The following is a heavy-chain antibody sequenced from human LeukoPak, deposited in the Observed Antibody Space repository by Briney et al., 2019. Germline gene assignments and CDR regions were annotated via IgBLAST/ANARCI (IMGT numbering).Heavy chain of an antibody. V-gene: IGHV1-2*02. CDR1: GYTFTGYY. J-gene: IGHJ4*02. D-gene: IGHD3-10*01. Sequence: AASVKVSCMASGYTFTGYYMHWVRQAPGQGLEWMGWINPNSGGTNYAQKFQGRVTMARDTCISKAYMELSRLRSDDTAVYDCATLWFGEQYYFDYWGQGTMVTVSS. CDR3: ATLWFGEQYYFDY. CDR2: INPNSGGT.